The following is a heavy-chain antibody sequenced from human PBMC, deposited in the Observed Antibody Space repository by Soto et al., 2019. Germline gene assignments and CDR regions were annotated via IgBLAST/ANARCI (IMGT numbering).Heavy chain of an antibody. CDR1: GFTFSSYA. D-gene: IGHD1-26*01. J-gene: IGHJ4*02. Sequence: QVQLVESEGGVVQPGRSLRLSCAASGFTFSSYAMHWVRQAPGKGLEWVAVISYDGSNKYYADSVKGRFTISRDNSKNTLYLQMNSLRAEDTAVYYCARVDGGYAVDYWGQGTLVTVSS. V-gene: IGHV3-30-3*01. CDR3: ARVDGGYAVDY. CDR2: ISYDGSNK.